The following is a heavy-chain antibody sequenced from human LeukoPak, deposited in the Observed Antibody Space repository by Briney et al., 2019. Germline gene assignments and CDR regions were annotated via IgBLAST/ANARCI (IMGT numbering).Heavy chain of an antibody. J-gene: IGHJ4*02. CDR3: AKDKNSGYDGPYDY. CDR2: IRYDGSNK. V-gene: IGHV3-30*02. CDR1: GLTFSSSG. D-gene: IGHD5-12*01. Sequence: TGGSLRLSCAASGLTFSSSGTHWVRQAPGKGLEWVAFIRYDGSNKYYADSVKGRFTIYRDNSKNTLYLQMNSLRAEDTALYYCAKDKNSGYDGPYDYWGQGTLVTVSS.